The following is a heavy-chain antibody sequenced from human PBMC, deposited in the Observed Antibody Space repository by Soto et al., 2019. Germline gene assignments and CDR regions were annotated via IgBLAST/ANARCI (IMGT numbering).Heavy chain of an antibody. V-gene: IGHV1-18*01. CDR2: ISPYDGYT. CDR1: GYTFTSYG. Sequence: ASVKVSCKASGYTFTSYGINCVRQAPGQGLEWLGWISPYDGYTNYAQILQGRVYMTTDTSTKTAYMELRSLRSDDTAMYYCARGGYYDSSGSRNYHYYGMNVWGQGTTVTSP. D-gene: IGHD3-22*01. J-gene: IGHJ6*02. CDR3: ARGGYYDSSGSRNYHYYGMNV.